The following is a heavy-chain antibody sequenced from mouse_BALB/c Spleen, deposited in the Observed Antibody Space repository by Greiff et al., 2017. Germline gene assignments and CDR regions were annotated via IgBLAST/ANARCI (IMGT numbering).Heavy chain of an antibody. V-gene: IGHV5-9-3*01. D-gene: IGHD1-1*01. J-gene: IGHJ2*01. Sequence: EVQRVESGGGLVKPGGSLKLSCAASGFTFSSYAMSWVRQTPEKRLEWVATISSGGSYTYYPDSVKGRFTISRDNAKNTLYLQMSSLRSEDTAMYYCARGSYFDYWGQGTTLTVSS. CDR3: ARGSYFDY. CDR2: ISSGGSYT. CDR1: GFTFSSYA.